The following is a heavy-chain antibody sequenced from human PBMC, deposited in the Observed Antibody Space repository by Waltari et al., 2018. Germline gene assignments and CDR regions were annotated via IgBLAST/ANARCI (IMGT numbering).Heavy chain of an antibody. D-gene: IGHD3-10*01. J-gene: IGHJ4*02. CDR1: GFIFSSYD. CDR3: ATVGRKTSPGY. Sequence: EVQLVESGGGLVQPGGSLRLSCAASGFIFSSYDMNWVRQDPGKGLEWVSYISNSGSSMYYADSVQGRFTISRDNTKNSLYLQMNSLRVEDTAVYYCATVGRKTSPGYWGQGTLVTVSS. CDR2: ISNSGSSM. V-gene: IGHV3-48*03.